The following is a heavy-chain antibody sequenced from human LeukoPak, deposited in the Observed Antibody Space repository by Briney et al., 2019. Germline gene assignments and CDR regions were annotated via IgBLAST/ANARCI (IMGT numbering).Heavy chain of an antibody. D-gene: IGHD5-18*01. V-gene: IGHV3-7*01. CDR1: GFTFSSYG. CDR3: ARDTGYSYGLYYFDY. CDR2: IKQDGSEK. J-gene: IGHJ4*02. Sequence: GGTLRLSCAASGFTFSSYGMSWVRQAPGKGLEWVANIKQDGSEKYYVDSVKGRFTISRDNAKNSLYLQMNSLRAEDTAVYYCARDTGYSYGLYYFDYWGQGTLVTVSS.